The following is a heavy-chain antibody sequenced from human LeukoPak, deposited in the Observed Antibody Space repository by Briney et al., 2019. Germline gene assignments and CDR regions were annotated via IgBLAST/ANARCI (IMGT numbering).Heavy chain of an antibody. V-gene: IGHV2-70*17. CDR3: APYCSGGSCYGSMGY. J-gene: IGHJ4*02. D-gene: IGHD2-15*01. CDR2: IDWDDDK. CDR1: GFSLSTSGMC. Sequence: SGPTLVNPTQTLTLTCTFSGFSLSTSGMCVSWIRQPPGKALEWLARIDWDDDKFYTTSLKARLTVSKDTSKNQVVLTMTNMDPVDTATYYCAPYCSGGSCYGSMGYWGQGTPVTVSS.